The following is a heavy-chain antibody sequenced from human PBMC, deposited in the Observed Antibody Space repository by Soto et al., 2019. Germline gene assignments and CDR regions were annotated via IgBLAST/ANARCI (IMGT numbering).Heavy chain of an antibody. CDR2: MSNSDRTI. V-gene: IGHV3-11*01. CDR3: ARALGYYGSSGYYYEGPWFDP. J-gene: IGHJ5*02. Sequence: PGGSLRLSCAASGFTFSDYYMTWIRQAPGKGLECISYMSNSDRTIYYADSVKGRFTISRDNAKNSLYLQMNSLRAEDTAVYYCARALGYYGSSGYYYEGPWFDPWGQGTLVTVSS. CDR1: GFTFSDYY. D-gene: IGHD3-22*01.